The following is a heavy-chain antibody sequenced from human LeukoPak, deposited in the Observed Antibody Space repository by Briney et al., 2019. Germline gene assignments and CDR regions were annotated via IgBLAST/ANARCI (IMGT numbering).Heavy chain of an antibody. CDR1: AFTFSDYS. Sequence: GSLRLSCAASAFTFSDYSMNWVRQAPGKGLEWISYIDTSSSTMYYADSVMGRFTISRDNAKESLYLQMNSLRDEDTAVYYCAREDDSWGPNNLDLWGQGTMVTVSS. J-gene: IGHJ3*01. CDR3: AREDDSWGPNNLDL. V-gene: IGHV3-48*02. D-gene: IGHD7-27*01. CDR2: IDTSSSTM.